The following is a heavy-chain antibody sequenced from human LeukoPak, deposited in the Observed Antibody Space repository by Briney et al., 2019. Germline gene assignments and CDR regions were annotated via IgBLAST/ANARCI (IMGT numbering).Heavy chain of an antibody. J-gene: IGHJ4*02. V-gene: IGHV1-69*04. CDR1: GGTFSSYA. CDR2: IIPILGIA. D-gene: IGHD1-26*01. Sequence: PVKVSCKASGGTFSSYAISWVRQAPGQGLEWMGRIIPILGIANYAQKFQGRVTITADKSTSTAYMELSSLRSEDTAVYYCARDPPYSGSYDYWGQGTLVTVSS. CDR3: ARDPPYSGSYDY.